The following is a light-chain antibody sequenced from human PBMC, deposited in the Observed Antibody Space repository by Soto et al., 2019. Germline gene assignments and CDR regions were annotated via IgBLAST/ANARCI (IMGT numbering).Light chain of an antibody. J-gene: IGKJ4*01. CDR2: DAS. CDR3: QQRSNWLT. Sequence: EIVLTQSPATLSLSPGERDTLSYRASQSVSSYLAWYQQRPGQAPRLLIYDASNRATGIPARFSGSGSGTDFTLTISSLEPEDFAVYYCQQRSNWLTFGGGTKVDIK. V-gene: IGKV3-11*01. CDR1: QSVSSY.